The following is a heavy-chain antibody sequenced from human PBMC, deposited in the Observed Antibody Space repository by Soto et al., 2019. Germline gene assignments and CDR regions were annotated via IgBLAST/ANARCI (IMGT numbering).Heavy chain of an antibody. CDR3: AKARPASYSSSYNLYYYGMDV. Sequence: QVQLVESGGGVVQPGRSLRLSCAASGFTFSSYGMHWVRQAPGKGLEWVAVISYDESNKYYADSVKGRFTISRDNSKNTLFLQMNSLRAEDTAVYYCAKARPASYSSSYNLYYYGMDVWGQGTTVTVSS. CDR2: ISYDESNK. CDR1: GFTFSSYG. V-gene: IGHV3-30*18. J-gene: IGHJ6*02. D-gene: IGHD6-13*01.